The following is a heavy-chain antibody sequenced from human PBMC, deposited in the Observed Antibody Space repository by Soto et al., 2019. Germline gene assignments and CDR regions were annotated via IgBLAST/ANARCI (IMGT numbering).Heavy chain of an antibody. V-gene: IGHV3-30-3*01. CDR1: GFTFTSYA. D-gene: IGHD3-3*01. CDR3: ARGPTLATFDYGMDV. J-gene: IGHJ6*02. Sequence: QVQLVESGGGVVQPGRSLRLSCAASGFTFTSYAMHWVRQAPGKGLEWVAGISNDGSNYYYADSVRGRFTISRDNTKNTLFLQMSSVRGEDSGVDYCARGPTLATFDYGMDVWGQGTTVTVSS. CDR2: ISNDGSNY.